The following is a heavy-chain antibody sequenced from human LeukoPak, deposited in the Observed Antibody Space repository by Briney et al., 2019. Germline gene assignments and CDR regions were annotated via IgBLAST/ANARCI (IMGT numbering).Heavy chain of an antibody. J-gene: IGHJ4*02. Sequence: GRSLRLSCVASGFTFSSYAMHWVRQAPGNGLGWVAVISYDGSNKYYADSVEGRFTISRDNSKNTLYLQMNSLRAEDTAVYYCARSSRRATEFDYWGQGALVTVSS. V-gene: IGHV3-30*04. CDR1: GFTFSSYA. D-gene: IGHD5-12*01. CDR3: ARSSRRATEFDY. CDR2: ISYDGSNK.